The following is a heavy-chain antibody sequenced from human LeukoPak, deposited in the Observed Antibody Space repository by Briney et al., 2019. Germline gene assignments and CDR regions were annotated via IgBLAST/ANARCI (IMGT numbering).Heavy chain of an antibody. CDR1: GGTFSSYA. J-gene: IGHJ4*02. V-gene: IGHV1-69*04. CDR3: VRDMRTGWKFDY. CDR2: IIPILGIA. Sequence: SVKVSCKASGGTFSSYAISWVRQAPGQGLEWMGRIIPILGIANYAQKFQGRVTITADKSTSTAYMELSSLRAEDTAVYYCVRDMRTGWKFDYWGQGTLVTVSS. D-gene: IGHD6-19*01.